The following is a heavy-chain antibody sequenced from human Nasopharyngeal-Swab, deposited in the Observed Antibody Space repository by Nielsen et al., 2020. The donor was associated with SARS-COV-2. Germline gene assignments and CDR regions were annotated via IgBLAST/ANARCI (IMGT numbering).Heavy chain of an antibody. Sequence: ASVRSPCKVSGYTLTELSMHWVRQAPGKGLEWMGGFDPEDGETIYAQKFQGRVTMTEDTSTDTAYMELSSLRSEDTAVYYCATWGSGYGNPFDYWGQGTLVTVSS. V-gene: IGHV1-24*01. D-gene: IGHD5-12*01. CDR1: GYTLTELS. CDR2: FDPEDGET. CDR3: ATWGSGYGNPFDY. J-gene: IGHJ4*02.